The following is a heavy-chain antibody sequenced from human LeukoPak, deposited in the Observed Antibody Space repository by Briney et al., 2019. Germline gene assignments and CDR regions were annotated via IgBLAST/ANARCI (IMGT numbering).Heavy chain of an antibody. CDR3: ASALKRGSAGTLIDH. CDR1: GYSFTSHD. J-gene: IGHJ4*02. D-gene: IGHD6-13*01. Sequence: ASVKVSCKASGYSFTSHDISWVRQATGQGLEWMGWMNSNSGNTGYAQKFQDRVTMTRNTSISTAYLELSSLGSEDTAMYYCASALKRGSAGTLIDHWGQGTLVTVSS. CDR2: MNSNSGNT. V-gene: IGHV1-8*01.